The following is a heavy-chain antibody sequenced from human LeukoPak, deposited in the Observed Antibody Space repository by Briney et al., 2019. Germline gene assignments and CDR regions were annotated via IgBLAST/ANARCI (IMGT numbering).Heavy chain of an antibody. J-gene: IGHJ4*02. V-gene: IGHV4-39*07. CDR3: ARAREWIQLWRSRGGYYFDY. D-gene: IGHD5-18*01. CDR1: GGTISSYY. Sequence: PSETLSLTCTVAGGTISSYYWGWIRQPPGKGLEWIGSIHYSGSTYYNPSLKSRVTISVDTSKNQFSLKLSSVTAANTAVYYCARAREWIQLWRSRGGYYFDYWGQGTLVTVSS. CDR2: IHYSGST.